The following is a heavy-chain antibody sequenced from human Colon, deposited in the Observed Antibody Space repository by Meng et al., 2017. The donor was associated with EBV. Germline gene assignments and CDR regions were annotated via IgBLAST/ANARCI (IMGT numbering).Heavy chain of an antibody. CDR3: ARDKSIASPGSNFDD. V-gene: IGHV3-30-3*01. CDR1: GFSFRSHA. D-gene: IGHD6-6*01. CDR2: ISYDGNNE. Sequence: QVQVVESGXVLVQPXTSLRLSCAAFGFSFRSHAMHWVRQAPGKGLEWVAVISYDGNNEYYADSVKGLFTISRDNSKNTLYLQMNSLRAEDTAVYYCARDKSIASPGSNFDDWGQGTLVTVSS. J-gene: IGHJ4*02.